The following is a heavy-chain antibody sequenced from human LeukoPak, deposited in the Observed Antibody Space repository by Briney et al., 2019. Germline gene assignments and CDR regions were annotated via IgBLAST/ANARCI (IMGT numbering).Heavy chain of an antibody. D-gene: IGHD6-13*01. V-gene: IGHV1-46*01. J-gene: IGHJ4*02. CDR3: ARDLAGIAAALDY. Sequence: ASVKVSCKASGYTFTNYYMHWVRQAPGQGLEWMGIINPSGGSTSYAQKFQGRVTMTRDTSTSTVYLELSSLRSEDTAVYYCARDLAGIAAALDYWGQGTLVTVSS. CDR2: INPSGGST. CDR1: GYTFTNYY.